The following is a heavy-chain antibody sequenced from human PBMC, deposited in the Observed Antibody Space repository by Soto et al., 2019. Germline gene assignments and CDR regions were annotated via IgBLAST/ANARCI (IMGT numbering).Heavy chain of an antibody. D-gene: IGHD2-15*01. V-gene: IGHV2-5*02. Sequence: QITLKESGPTLVKPTQTLTLTCTFSGFSLSTSGVGVGWIRQPPGKALEWLALIYWDDDKRYSPSLKSRLTITKDTSKNQVVLTMTNMDPVDTATYYCAHNGGCSGGSCYSAPYYGMDVWGQGTTVTVSS. CDR3: AHNGGCSGGSCYSAPYYGMDV. CDR2: IYWDDDK. CDR1: GFSLSTSGVG. J-gene: IGHJ6*02.